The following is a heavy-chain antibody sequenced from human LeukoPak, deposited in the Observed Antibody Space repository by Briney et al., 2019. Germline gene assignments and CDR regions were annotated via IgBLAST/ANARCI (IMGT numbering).Heavy chain of an antibody. CDR2: ISGSSSYI. D-gene: IGHD2-8*01. CDR3: ATGRGTMVSSPGEGRLFNY. J-gene: IGHJ4*02. CDR1: GFTFSDYY. Sequence: PGGSLRLSCAASGFTFSDYYMNWVRQVPGKGLEWVSSISGSSSYIYYADSLEGRFTISRDNAKNSLYLQMNSLRAEDAAVYYCATGRGTMVSSPGEGRLFNYWGQGTLVTVSS. V-gene: IGHV3-21*01.